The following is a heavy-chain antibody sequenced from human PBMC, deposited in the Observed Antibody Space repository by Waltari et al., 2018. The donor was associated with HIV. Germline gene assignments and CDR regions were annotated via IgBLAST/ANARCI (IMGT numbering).Heavy chain of an antibody. CDR2: CSAGGTK. V-gene: IGHV3-48*03. J-gene: IGHJ6*02. Sequence: EVQLVESGGGLVQPGGSLRLSCAGSGFTFSNYEMTWVRQAPGEGLDWILYCSAGGTKYYADSVKGRFIISRDNAKNSLYLQMNSRSAEDTAVYYCAKAVGDTSGRYWGGYVWGQGTTVTVSS. D-gene: IGHD6-19*01. CDR3: AKAVGDTSGRYWGGYV. CDR1: GFTFSNYE.